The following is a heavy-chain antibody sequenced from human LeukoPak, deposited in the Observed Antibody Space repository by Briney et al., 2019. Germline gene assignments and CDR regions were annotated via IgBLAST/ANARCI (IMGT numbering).Heavy chain of an antibody. CDR3: AREFSGYYDSSGHDY. CDR1: GFTFSSYS. V-gene: IGHV3-48*04. J-gene: IGHJ4*02. CDR2: ISSSSSTI. D-gene: IGHD3-22*01. Sequence: GGSLRLSCAASGFTFSSYSMNWVRQAPGKGLEWVSYISSSSSTIYYADSVKGRFTISRDNAKNSLYLQMNSLRAEDTAVYYCAREFSGYYDSSGHDYWGQGTLVTVSS.